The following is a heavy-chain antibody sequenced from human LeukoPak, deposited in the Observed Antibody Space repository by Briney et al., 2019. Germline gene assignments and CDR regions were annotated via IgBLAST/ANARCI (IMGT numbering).Heavy chain of an antibody. J-gene: IGHJ4*02. D-gene: IGHD2-15*01. V-gene: IGHV3-33*01. CDR2: IWYDGSNK. CDR3: ARDLGYCSGGSCYPRGFDY. Sequence: GGSLRLSCAASGFTFSSYGMHWVRQAPGKGLEWVAVIWYDGSNKYYADSVKGRFTISKDNSKNTLYLQMNSPRAEDTAVYYCARDLGYCSGGSCYPRGFDYWGQGNLVTVSS. CDR1: GFTFSSYG.